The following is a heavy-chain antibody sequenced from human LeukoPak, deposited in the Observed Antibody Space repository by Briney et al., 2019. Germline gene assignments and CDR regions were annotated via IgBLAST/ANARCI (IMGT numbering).Heavy chain of an antibody. CDR2: IIPIFGTA. V-gene: IGHV1-69*01. D-gene: IGHD3-3*01. CDR1: GGTFSSYA. CDR3: ARVPLRFLEWLNPLDY. Sequence: SVKVSCKASGGTFSSYAISWVRQAPGQGLEWMGGIIPIFGTADYAQKFQGRVTITADESTSTAYMELSSLRSEDTAVYYCARVPLRFLEWLNPLDYWGQGTLVTVSS. J-gene: IGHJ4*02.